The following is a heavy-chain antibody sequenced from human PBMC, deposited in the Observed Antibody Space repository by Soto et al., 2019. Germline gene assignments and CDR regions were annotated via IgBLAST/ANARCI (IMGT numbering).Heavy chain of an antibody. CDR2: ISGSGGST. CDR1: GFTFSGYA. J-gene: IGHJ4*02. D-gene: IGHD3-22*01. CDR3: AKVLYYFDSTGYYYDY. Sequence: AGGSLRLSCAASGFTFSGYATSWVRQSPGKGLEWVSAISGSGGSTYYADSVKGRFTISRDNSKNTLYLQMNSLRAEDTAVYYCAKVLYYFDSTGYYYDYWGQGTLVTVSS. V-gene: IGHV3-23*01.